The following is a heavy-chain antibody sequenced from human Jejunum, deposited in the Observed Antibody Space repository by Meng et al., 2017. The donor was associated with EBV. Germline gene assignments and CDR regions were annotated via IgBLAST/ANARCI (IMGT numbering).Heavy chain of an antibody. D-gene: IGHD3-22*01. J-gene: IGHJ4*02. V-gene: IGHV4-4*02. CDR3: ASVGYYDRSGYFTDY. Sequence: QWQEAGAGLVRVSGTVYLTGSLSGVSGSRRNWWSGGREPSGKGLGWNGKSHHSRRTNYNPSLNSRGTISIYKYKSQFSLYLSSVTVADTAVYFCASVGYYDRSGYFTDYWGQGTLVTVSS. CDR2: SHHSRRT. CDR1: GVSGSRRNW.